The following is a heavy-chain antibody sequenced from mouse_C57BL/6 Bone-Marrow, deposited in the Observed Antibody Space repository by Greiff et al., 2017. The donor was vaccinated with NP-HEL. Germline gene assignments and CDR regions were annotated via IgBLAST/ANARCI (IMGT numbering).Heavy chain of an antibody. J-gene: IGHJ3*01. CDR1: GYAFSSYW. CDR3: ARGAY. Sequence: VHLVESGAELVKPGASVKISCRASGYAFSSYWMNWVKQRPGKGLEWIGQIYPGDGDTNYNGKFKDKASLTADKSSSTAYMQLSSLTSEDSAVYFCARGAYWGQGTLVTVSA. CDR2: IYPGDGDT. V-gene: IGHV1-80*01.